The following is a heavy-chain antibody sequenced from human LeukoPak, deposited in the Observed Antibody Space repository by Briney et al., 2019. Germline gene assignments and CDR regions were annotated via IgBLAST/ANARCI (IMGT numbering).Heavy chain of an antibody. CDR1: GGTFSSYA. CDR2: IIPILGIA. Sequence: ASVKVSCKASGGTFSSYAISWVRQAPGQGLEWMGRIIPILGIANYAQKFQGRVTITADKSTSTAYMELSSLRSEDTDVYYCGRDMGSNSLMLDWYFDLWGRGTLVTVSS. V-gene: IGHV1-69*04. CDR3: GRDMGSNSLMLDWYFDL. J-gene: IGHJ2*01. D-gene: IGHD2/OR15-2a*01.